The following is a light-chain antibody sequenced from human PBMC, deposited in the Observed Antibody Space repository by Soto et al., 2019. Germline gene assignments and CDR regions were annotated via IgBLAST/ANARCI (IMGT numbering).Light chain of an antibody. CDR3: QQYYTTPYT. CDR1: QSVLHRSNNENY. Sequence: DIVMTQSPHTLSVSLGERATINCKSSQSVLHRSNNENYLAWYQQRPGQPPSLLIYWASTRESGVPDRFSGSGSGTEFTLTISSLQAEDVAVYYCQQYYTTPYTFGPGTKVEI. V-gene: IGKV4-1*01. CDR2: WAS. J-gene: IGKJ2*01.